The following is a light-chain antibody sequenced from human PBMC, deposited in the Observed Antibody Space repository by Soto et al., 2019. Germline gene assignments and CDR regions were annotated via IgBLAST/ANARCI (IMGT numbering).Light chain of an antibody. V-gene: IGLV1-44*01. CDR1: GSNIGSNT. CDR3: AAWDDSLNGWE. CDR2: NNN. Sequence: QSVLTQPPSVSGTPGQTVIISCSGSGSNIGSNTVNWYQQFPGTAPKVFIYNNNQRPSGVPDRFSGSKSGTSASLAVSGLQSEDAADYYCAAWDDSLNGWEFGGGTKLTVL. J-gene: IGLJ3*02.